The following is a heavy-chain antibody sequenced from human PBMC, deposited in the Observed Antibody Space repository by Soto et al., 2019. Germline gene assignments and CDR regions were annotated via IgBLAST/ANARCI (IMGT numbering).Heavy chain of an antibody. D-gene: IGHD6-19*01. CDR1: GFTFSSYA. V-gene: IGHV3-23*01. Sequence: VGSLRLSCAASGFTFSSYAMSWVRQAPGKGLEWVSAISGSGGSTYYADSVKGRFTTSRDNSKNTLYLQMNSLRAEDTAVYYCAKSQGTPVAASNHWGQGTLVTVSS. J-gene: IGHJ4*02. CDR2: ISGSGGST. CDR3: AKSQGTPVAASNH.